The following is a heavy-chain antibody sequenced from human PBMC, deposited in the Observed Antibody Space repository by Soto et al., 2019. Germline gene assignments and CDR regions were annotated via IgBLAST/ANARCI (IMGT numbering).Heavy chain of an antibody. CDR1: GYTFTSYG. D-gene: IGHD4-17*01. V-gene: IGHV1-18*01. J-gene: IGHJ4*02. CDR2: ISAYNGNT. CDR3: ARGGYDYGDYVYNY. Sequence: ASVKVSCKAAGYTFTSYGISWVRQAPGQGLEWTGWISAYNGNTNYAQKLQGRVTMTTDTSTSTAYMELRSLRPDDTGVYYCARGGYDYGDYVYNYWGEGTLVTVSS.